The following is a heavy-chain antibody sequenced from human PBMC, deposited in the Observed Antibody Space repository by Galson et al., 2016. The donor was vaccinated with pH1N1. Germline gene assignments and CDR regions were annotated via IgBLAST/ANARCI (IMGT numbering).Heavy chain of an antibody. D-gene: IGHD2-2*01. CDR3: ATKFKDLVFVPAAERQTHHNYGMGV. Sequence: SVKVSCKASGGTFSSYGVSWVRQAPGQGLEWMGGISPIFDMANYAPRFQGRVTITADTSTNTAYMKLSSLRSDDTAVYFCATKFKDLVFVPAAERQTHHNYGMGVWGHGTTVIVSS. J-gene: IGHJ6*02. CDR2: ISPIFDMA. CDR1: GGTFSSYG. V-gene: IGHV1-69*10.